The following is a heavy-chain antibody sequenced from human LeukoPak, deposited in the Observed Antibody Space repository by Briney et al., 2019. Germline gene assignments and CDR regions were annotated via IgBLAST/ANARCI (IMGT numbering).Heavy chain of an antibody. D-gene: IGHD3-9*01. CDR2: ITSGGTYT. CDR1: GFTFSTYN. CDR3: ARGHYDILTASYKWTPDY. V-gene: IGHV3-21*06. J-gene: IGHJ4*02. Sequence: PGGSLRLSCAASGFTFSTYNMNWVRQAPGKGLEWVSSITSGGTYTYYADSVKGRFTTSRDNAKNSLFLQLSSLRAEDTAVYYCARGHYDILTASYKWTPDYWGQGILVTVSS.